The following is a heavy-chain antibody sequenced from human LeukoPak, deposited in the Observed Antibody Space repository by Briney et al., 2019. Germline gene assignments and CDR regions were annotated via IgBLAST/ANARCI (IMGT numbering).Heavy chain of an antibody. CDR1: GDSITNYF. CDR2: IYYTGNT. CDR3: ARGRVAYSAYYFDY. D-gene: IGHD2-15*01. J-gene: IGHJ4*02. V-gene: IGHV4-59*01. Sequence: SETLSLTCTVSGDSITNYFWSWIRQPPGKGLEWIGYIYYTGNTNYKPSLKSRVTISVDTSTNQFSLRLRSVTAADTAVYYCARGRVAYSAYYFDYWGRGTLVTVSS.